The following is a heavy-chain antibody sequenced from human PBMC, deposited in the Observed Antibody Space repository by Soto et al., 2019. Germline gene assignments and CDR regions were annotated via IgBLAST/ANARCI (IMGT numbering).Heavy chain of an antibody. CDR3: ARDCSSSSRSVWAY. D-gene: IGHD2-2*01. V-gene: IGHV3-23*01. Sequence: XESLTLSFGASGLIVSSYAKTEVRQAPGKGLEWVSGITASGEKLYYADSVKGRFTVSRDNSKNTLYLQMHSLRADDTAVYYCARDCSSSSRSVWAYWGQGTLVTVSS. CDR2: ITASGEKL. J-gene: IGHJ4*02. CDR1: GLIVSSYA.